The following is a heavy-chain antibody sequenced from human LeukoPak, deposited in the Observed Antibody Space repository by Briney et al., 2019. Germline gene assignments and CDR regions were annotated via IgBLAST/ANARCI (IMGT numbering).Heavy chain of an antibody. CDR2: ISGSGGST. CDR3: AKAKAVYRVVATPDY. CDR1: GFTFSSYA. V-gene: IGHV3-23*01. D-gene: IGHD5-12*01. Sequence: PGGSLRLSCAASGFTFSSYAMTWVRQAPGKGLEWVSAISGSGGSTYYADSVKGRFTISRDNSKNTLYLQMNSLRAEDTAVYYCAKAKAVYRVVATPDYWGQGTLVTVSS. J-gene: IGHJ4*02.